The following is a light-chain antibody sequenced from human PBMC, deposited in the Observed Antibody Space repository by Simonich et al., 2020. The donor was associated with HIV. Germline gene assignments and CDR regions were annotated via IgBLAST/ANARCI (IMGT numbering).Light chain of an antibody. CDR3: QQSYSTPRT. CDR2: WAS. V-gene: IGKV4-1*01. CDR1: RNILYNSNNKNY. Sequence: DIVMTQSPDSLAVSLGERATINCKSSRNILYNSNNKNYLAWYQQKPGQPPNLLIYWASARESGVPDRFSARGSGTDFTLTISSLQAEDVAVYYCQQSYSTPRTFGQGTKVEIK. J-gene: IGKJ1*01.